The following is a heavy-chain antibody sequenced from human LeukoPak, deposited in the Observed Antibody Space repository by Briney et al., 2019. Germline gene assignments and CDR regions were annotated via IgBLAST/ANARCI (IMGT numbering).Heavy chain of an antibody. CDR2: IYYSGST. D-gene: IGHD4-11*01. CDR3: ARQNSIGSYYYYMDV. CDR1: GGSISSSSYY. V-gene: IGHV4-39*01. Sequence: SETLSLTCTVSGGSISSSSYYWGWIRQPPGEWRGWIVSIYYSGSTYYNPPLKSRVTISLHTYKHQFSLKLTSVNAADTAVYYCARQNSIGSYYYYMDVWGKGTTVTVSS. J-gene: IGHJ6*03.